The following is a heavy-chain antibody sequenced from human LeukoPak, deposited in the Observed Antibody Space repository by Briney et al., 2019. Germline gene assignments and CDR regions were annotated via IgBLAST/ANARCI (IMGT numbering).Heavy chain of an antibody. CDR2: IIPIFGTA. CDR1: GGTFSSYA. CDR3: ARVHCSSTSCYTDDYYYYYMDV. Sequence: SVKVSCKASGGTFSSYAISWVRQAPGQGLEWMGGIIPIFGTANYAQKFQGRVTITADKSTSIAYMELSSLRSEDTAVYYCARVHCSSTSCYTDDYYYYYMDVWGKGTTVTVSS. J-gene: IGHJ6*03. D-gene: IGHD2-2*02. V-gene: IGHV1-69*06.